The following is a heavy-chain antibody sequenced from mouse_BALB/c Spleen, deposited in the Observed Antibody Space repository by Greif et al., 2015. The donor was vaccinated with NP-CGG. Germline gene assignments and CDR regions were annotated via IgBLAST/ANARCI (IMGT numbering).Heavy chain of an antibody. CDR3: ARGYRSYYFDY. CDR2: IYPGDGDT. Sequence: QVQLQQSGAELARPGASVKLSCKASGYTFTSYWMQWVKQRPGQGLEWIGAIYPGDGDTRYTQKFKGKATLTADKSSSTAYMQLSSLASEDSAVYYCARGYRSYYFDYWGQGTTLTVSS. J-gene: IGHJ2*01. V-gene: IGHV1-87*01. D-gene: IGHD2-14*01. CDR1: GYTFTSYW.